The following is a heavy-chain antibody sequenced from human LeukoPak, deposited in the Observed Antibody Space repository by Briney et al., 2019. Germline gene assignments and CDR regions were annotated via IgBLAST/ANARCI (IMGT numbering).Heavy chain of an antibody. V-gene: IGHV3-23*01. CDR1: GFTFSSYA. D-gene: IGHD3-16*01. CDR2: ISGSGGRT. CDR3: AKNTAPLGGAFDI. Sequence: GGSLRLSCAASGFTFSSYAMSWVRQAPGKGLEWVSAISGSGGRTYYADSVKGRFTISRDNSKNTLYLQMKSLRAEDTALYYCAKNTAPLGGAFDIWGQGTMVTVSS. J-gene: IGHJ3*02.